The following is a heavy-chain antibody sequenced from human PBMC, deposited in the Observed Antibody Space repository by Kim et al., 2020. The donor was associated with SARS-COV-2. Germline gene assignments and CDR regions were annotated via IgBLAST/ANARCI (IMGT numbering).Heavy chain of an antibody. CDR2: K. V-gene: IGHV3-30*01. D-gene: IGHD6-19*01. Sequence: KYYADSVKGRFTISRDNSKNTLYLQMNSLRAEDTAVYYCARDGFSSALDYWGQGTLVTVSS. J-gene: IGHJ4*02. CDR3: ARDGFSSALDY.